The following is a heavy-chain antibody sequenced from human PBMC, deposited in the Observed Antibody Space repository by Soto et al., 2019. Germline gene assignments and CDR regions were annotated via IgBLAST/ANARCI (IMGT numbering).Heavy chain of an antibody. CDR3: AREARSSGGSCDRGSKHDF. Sequence: VQLVQSGAEVKKPGASVKVSCKASGYTFTSXXMXXXRQAPGQGLEWMGTINPSGGSTRDAQKFQGRVRRTRDKSTSTXYMEXRXXXXXXTAVYYCAREARSSGGSCDRGSKHDFWGQGPLVTVSS. CDR1: GYTFTSXX. D-gene: IGHD2-15*01. CDR2: INPSGGST. V-gene: IGHV1-46*03. J-gene: IGHJ4*02.